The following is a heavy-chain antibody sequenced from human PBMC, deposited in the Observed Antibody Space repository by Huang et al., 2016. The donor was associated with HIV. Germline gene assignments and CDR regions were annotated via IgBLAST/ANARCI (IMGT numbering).Heavy chain of an antibody. D-gene: IGHD3-10*01. J-gene: IGHJ4*02. CDR1: GFTFSSYA. CDR2: ISGSGVST. V-gene: IGHV3-23*01. Sequence: VQLLESGGGLVQPGGSRRLSFAASGFTFSSYAMSWVRQAPGRGLEWVATISGSGVSTYHADSVKGRFTTSRDNSENMLYLQMHTLRAEDTAVYYCAKGEFVGESYFDQWGQGTLVTVSS. CDR3: AKGEFVGESYFDQ.